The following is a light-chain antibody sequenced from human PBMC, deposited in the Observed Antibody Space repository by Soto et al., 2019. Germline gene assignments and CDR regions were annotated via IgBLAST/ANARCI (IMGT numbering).Light chain of an antibody. V-gene: IGLV2-8*01. Sequence: QSVLTQPPSASGSPGQSVTISCTGTSSDVGAYNYVSWYQQHPGKAPKLLIYEVGQRPSGVPDRFSGSKSGNTASLTVSGLQAEDEANYYCSSYAGSTNLVFGGGTKLTVL. CDR3: SSYAGSTNLV. CDR1: SSDVGAYNY. J-gene: IGLJ3*02. CDR2: EVG.